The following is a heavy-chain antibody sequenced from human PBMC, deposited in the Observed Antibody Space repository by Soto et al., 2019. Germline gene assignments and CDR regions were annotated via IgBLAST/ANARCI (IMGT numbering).Heavy chain of an antibody. V-gene: IGHV1-69*13. D-gene: IGHD3-10*01. Sequence: SVKVSCKASGGTFSSYAISWVRQAPGQGLEWMGGIIPIFGTANYAQKFQGRVTITADESTSTAYMELSSLRSEDTAVYYCARGPGRFGEFPGGYYYYGMDVWGQGTTVTVSS. CDR1: GGTFSSYA. CDR2: IIPIFGTA. CDR3: ARGPGRFGEFPGGYYYYGMDV. J-gene: IGHJ6*02.